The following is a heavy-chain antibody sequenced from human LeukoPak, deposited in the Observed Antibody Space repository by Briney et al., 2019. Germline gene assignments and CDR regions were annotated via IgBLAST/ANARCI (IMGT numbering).Heavy chain of an antibody. CDR3: ARDVSGYYEYYFDY. J-gene: IGHJ4*02. CDR2: ISSSSSTI. CDR1: GFTFSSYS. D-gene: IGHD3-22*01. Sequence: PGGSLRLSCAASGFTFSSYSMNWVRQAPGKGLERVSYISSSSSTIYYADSVKGRFTISRDNAENSLYLQMNSLRAEDTAVYYCARDVSGYYEYYFDYWGQGTLVTVSS. V-gene: IGHV3-48*01.